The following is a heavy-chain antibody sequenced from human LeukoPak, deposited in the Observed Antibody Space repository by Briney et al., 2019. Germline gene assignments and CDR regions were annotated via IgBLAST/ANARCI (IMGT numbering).Heavy chain of an antibody. Sequence: SETLSLTCTVSGGSISSYYWSWIRQPPGKGLEWIGYIYYSGSTYYNPSLKSRVTISVDTSKNQFSLKLSSVTAADTAVYYCARVVDKYDFWSPVKFDPWGQGTLVTVSS. D-gene: IGHD3-3*01. V-gene: IGHV4-59*08. CDR1: GGSISSYY. J-gene: IGHJ5*02. CDR3: ARVVDKYDFWSPVKFDP. CDR2: IYYSGST.